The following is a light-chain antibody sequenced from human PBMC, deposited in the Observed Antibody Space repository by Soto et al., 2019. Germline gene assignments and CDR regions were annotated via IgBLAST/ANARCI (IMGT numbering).Light chain of an antibody. CDR1: ESVRSDY. V-gene: IGKV3-11*01. J-gene: IGKJ5*01. CDR3: QQRSDWPS. CDR2: DAS. Sequence: EIVMTQSPATLSVSPGERATLSCRASESVRSDYFAWYQQKPGQAPRLLIYDASYRATGIPARFSGSGSGTDFTLTISSLEPEDFAVYYCQQRSDWPSFGQGTRLEIK.